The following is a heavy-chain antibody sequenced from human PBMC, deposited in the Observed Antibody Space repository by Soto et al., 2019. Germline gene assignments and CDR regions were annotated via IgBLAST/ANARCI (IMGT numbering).Heavy chain of an antibody. D-gene: IGHD1-20*01. CDR1: GFSLSTSGVG. J-gene: IGHJ3*02. CDR2: IYWDDDK. Sequence: QITLKESGPTLVKPTQTLTLTCTFSGFSLSTSGVGVGWIRQPPGKALEWLALIYWDDDKRYSPSLKSRLTISKDTSKIQVVLTMTNMDPVDTATYFCAHRRLDNWNGGEYAFDILGQGTMVTVSS. CDR3: AHRRLDNWNGGEYAFDI. V-gene: IGHV2-5*02.